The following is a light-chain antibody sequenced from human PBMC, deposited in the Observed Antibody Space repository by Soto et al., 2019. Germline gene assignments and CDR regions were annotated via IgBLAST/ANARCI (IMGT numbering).Light chain of an antibody. V-gene: IGLV2-11*01. CDR1: SSDVGAYDY. Sequence: QSAPTQPRSVSGSPGQSVTISCTGTSSDVGAYDYVSWYQHHPGKAPKFMIYDVSKRPSGVPDRFSGSKSGNTASLTISGLQADDEADYYCCSYAGSYTGVFGTGTKLTVL. CDR3: CSYAGSYTGV. CDR2: DVS. J-gene: IGLJ1*01.